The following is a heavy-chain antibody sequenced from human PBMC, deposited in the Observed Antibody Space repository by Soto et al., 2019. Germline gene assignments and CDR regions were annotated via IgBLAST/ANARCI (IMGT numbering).Heavy chain of an antibody. CDR3: AKEKATTATFLFDY. V-gene: IGHV3-23*01. Sequence: GGSLRLSCAASGFTFSTYAMTWVRQAPGKGLEWVSIISSSGDATYYLDSVKGRFTISRDNSRNTLHLQMNSLRAEDAAVYYCAKEKATTATFLFDYWGQGTLVTVSS. J-gene: IGHJ4*02. CDR1: GFTFSTYA. CDR2: ISSSGDAT. D-gene: IGHD4-17*01.